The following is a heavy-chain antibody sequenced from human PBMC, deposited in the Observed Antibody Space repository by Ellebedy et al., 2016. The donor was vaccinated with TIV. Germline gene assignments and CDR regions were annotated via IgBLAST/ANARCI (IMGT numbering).Heavy chain of an antibody. Sequence: LSLTCXASGFIFSSYGMHWVRQAPGKGLEWVAVISYDGSFKYYADSVKGRFTISRDNSKDTLYLQMNSLRPEDTAVYYCASGDYGDYYHYGMDVWGQGTTVTVSS. CDR3: ASGDYGDYYHYGMDV. V-gene: IGHV3-30*03. D-gene: IGHD4-17*01. J-gene: IGHJ6*02. CDR1: GFIFSSYG. CDR2: ISYDGSFK.